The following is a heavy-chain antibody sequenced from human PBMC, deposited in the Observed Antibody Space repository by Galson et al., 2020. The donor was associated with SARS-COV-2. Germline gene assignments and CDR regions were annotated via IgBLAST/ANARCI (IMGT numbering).Heavy chain of an antibody. CDR1: GFTFSSYW. J-gene: IGHJ4*02. V-gene: IGHV3-74*01. CDR3: ARRLGYGSGSYGFPHYFDY. D-gene: IGHD3-10*01. Sequence: GGSLRLSCAASGFTFSSYWMHWVRQAPGKGLVWVSRINSDGSSTSYADSVKGRFTISRDNAKNTLYLQMNSLRAEDTAVYYCARRLGYGSGSYGFPHYFDYWGQGTLVTVSS. CDR2: INSDGSST.